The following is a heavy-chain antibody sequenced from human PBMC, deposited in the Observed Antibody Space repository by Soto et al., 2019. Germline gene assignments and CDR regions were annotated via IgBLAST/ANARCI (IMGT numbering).Heavy chain of an antibody. V-gene: IGHV1-3*01. D-gene: IGHD3-3*01. CDR2: INAGNGNT. CDR1: GYTFTSYA. Sequence: GASVKVSCKASGYTFTSYAMHWVRQAPGQRLEWMGWINAGNGNTKYSQKFQGRVTITRDTSASTAYMELSSLRSEDTAVYYCARLPRYDFWSGYSDYYGMDVWGQGTTVTVS. J-gene: IGHJ6*02. CDR3: ARLPRYDFWSGYSDYYGMDV.